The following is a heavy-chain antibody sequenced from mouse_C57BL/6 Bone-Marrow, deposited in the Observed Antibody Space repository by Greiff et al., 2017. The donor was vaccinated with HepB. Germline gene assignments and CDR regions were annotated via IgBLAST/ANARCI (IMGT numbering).Heavy chain of an antibody. CDR1: GYTFTSYW. D-gene: IGHD1-1*01. Sequence: VQLQQSGAELVMPGASVKLSCKASGYTFTSYWMHWVKQRPGQGLEWIGEIDPSDSYTNYNQKFKGKSTLTVDKSSSTAYMQLSSLTSEDSAVYYCATYGSSFDWYFDVWGTGTTVTVSS. V-gene: IGHV1-69*01. J-gene: IGHJ1*03. CDR3: ATYGSSFDWYFDV. CDR2: IDPSDSYT.